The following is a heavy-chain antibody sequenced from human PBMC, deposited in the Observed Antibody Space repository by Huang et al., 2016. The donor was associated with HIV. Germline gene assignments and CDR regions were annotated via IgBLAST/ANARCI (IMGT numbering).Heavy chain of an antibody. CDR2: TAYDGSKK. J-gene: IGHJ4*02. D-gene: IGHD1-26*01. Sequence: QVQLVESGGGVVQPGRSLRLSCAASGFTFSSYAMHWVRQAPGKGLEWVAITAYDGSKKDYADSVKGRFTISRDNAKNTLYLQMNSLRAEDTAVYYCARDRGSCFDYWGQGTLVTVSS. CDR1: GFTFSSYA. CDR3: ARDRGSCFDY. V-gene: IGHV3-30-3*01.